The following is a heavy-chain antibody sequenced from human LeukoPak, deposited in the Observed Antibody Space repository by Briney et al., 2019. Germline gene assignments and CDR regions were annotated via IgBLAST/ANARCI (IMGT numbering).Heavy chain of an antibody. CDR1: GFTFSSHW. V-gene: IGHV3-74*01. D-gene: IGHD3-16*01. Sequence: PGGSLRLSCEASGFTFSSHWMHWVRQAPGKGLVWVSRLNGDGTSTAYAESVEGRFTISRDNAKNTMYLQMNSLSVEDTAVYFCGREGGKLGSFDVWGQGTMVTVSS. J-gene: IGHJ3*01. CDR2: LNGDGTST. CDR3: GREGGKLGSFDV.